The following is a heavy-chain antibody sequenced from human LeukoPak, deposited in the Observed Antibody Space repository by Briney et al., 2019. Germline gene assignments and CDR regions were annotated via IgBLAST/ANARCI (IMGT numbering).Heavy chain of an antibody. CDR1: GFTFSSYS. CDR3: ASLGLETTVSNDY. D-gene: IGHD4-17*01. Sequence: GGSLRLSCAASGFTFSSYSMNWVRQAPGKGLEWVSYISSSSSTIYYADSVKGRFTISRDNAKNSLYLQMNSLRAEDTAVYYCASLGLETTVSNDYWGQGTLVTVSS. CDR2: ISSSSSTI. J-gene: IGHJ4*02. V-gene: IGHV3-48*01.